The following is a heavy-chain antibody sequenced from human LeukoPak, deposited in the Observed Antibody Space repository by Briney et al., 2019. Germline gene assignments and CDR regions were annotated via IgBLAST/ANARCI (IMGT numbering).Heavy chain of an antibody. Sequence: SETLSLTCTVSGGSISSYYWSWIRQPPGKGLEWIGDIYYSGSTNYNPSLKSRVTISVDTSKDQFSLKLRSVTAADTAVYYCARAGYCSGGSCYTEFWGQGTLVTVSS. V-gene: IGHV4-59*01. J-gene: IGHJ4*02. CDR1: GGSISSYY. CDR2: IYYSGST. CDR3: ARAGYCSGGSCYTEF. D-gene: IGHD2-15*01.